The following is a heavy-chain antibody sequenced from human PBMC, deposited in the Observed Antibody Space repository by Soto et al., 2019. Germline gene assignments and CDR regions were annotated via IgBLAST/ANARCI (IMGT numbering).Heavy chain of an antibody. CDR1: GFAFNNYG. CDR3: AREDSIIIPAVSDF. D-gene: IGHD2-2*01. J-gene: IGHJ4*02. Sequence: GGSLRLSCTVSGFAFNNYGINWVRQAPGKGLEWVSSISKSDCTYYSDSVKGRFTISRDNAKNSVSLQMNTLRVEDTAVYYCAREDSIIIPAVSDFWGQGTLVTVS. V-gene: IGHV3-21*01. CDR2: ISKSDCT.